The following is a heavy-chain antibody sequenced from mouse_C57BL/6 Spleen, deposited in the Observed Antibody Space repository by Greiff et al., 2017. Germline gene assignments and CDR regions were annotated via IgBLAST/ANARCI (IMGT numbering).Heavy chain of an antibody. CDR1: GYTFTSYW. CDR3: ARRDYPYYFDY. Sequence: VQLQQPGAELVKPGASVKLSCKASGYTFTSYWMQWVKQRPGQGLEWIGEIDPSDSYTNYNQKFKGKATLTVDTSSSTAYMQLSSLTSEDSAVYYCARRDYPYYFDYWGQGTTLTVSS. J-gene: IGHJ2*01. V-gene: IGHV1-50*01. CDR2: IDPSDSYT. D-gene: IGHD2-4*01.